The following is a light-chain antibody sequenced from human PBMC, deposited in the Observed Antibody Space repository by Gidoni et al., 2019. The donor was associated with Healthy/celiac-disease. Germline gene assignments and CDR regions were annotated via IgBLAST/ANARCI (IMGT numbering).Light chain of an antibody. CDR1: QSISSW. V-gene: IGKV1-5*03. Sequence: DIHMTQSPSTLSASVGDRVTITCRASQSISSWLAWYQQKPGKAPKLLIYKASSLESGVPSRFSGSGSGTEFTLTISSLQPDDFATYYCQQYNSYPYTFGQXTKLEIK. CDR2: KAS. J-gene: IGKJ2*01. CDR3: QQYNSYPYT.